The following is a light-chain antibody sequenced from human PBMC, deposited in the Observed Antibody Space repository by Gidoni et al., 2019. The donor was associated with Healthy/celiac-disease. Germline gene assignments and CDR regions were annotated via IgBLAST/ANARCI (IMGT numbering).Light chain of an antibody. J-gene: IGKJ2*01. CDR3: QQYGSSPPYT. Sequence: DIVLTQSPGTLSLSPGERATLSCRASQSVSSSYLAWYQQKPGQAPRLLIYGASSRATGIPDRFSGSGSGTDFTLTISRLEPEDFAVYYCQQYGSSPPYTFGKGTKLEIK. CDR1: QSVSSSY. V-gene: IGKV3-20*01. CDR2: GAS.